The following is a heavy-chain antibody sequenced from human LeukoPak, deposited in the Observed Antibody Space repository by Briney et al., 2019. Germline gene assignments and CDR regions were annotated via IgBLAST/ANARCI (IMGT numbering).Heavy chain of an antibody. D-gene: IGHD2-2*01. Sequence: GGSLRLSCAASGNYWMHWVRQAPGKGLVWVSHIDSDGSWTGYADSVKGRFTISKDNAKNTVYLQMNNLRAEDTAVYYCVSFYETYWGRGTLVTVSS. J-gene: IGHJ4*02. V-gene: IGHV3-74*01. CDR3: VSFYETY. CDR2: IDSDGSWT. CDR1: GNYW.